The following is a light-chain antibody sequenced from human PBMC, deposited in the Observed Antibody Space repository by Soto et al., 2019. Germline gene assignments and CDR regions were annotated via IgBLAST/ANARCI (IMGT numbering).Light chain of an antibody. V-gene: IGKV3-20*01. CDR3: QQYGSSPWT. J-gene: IGKJ1*01. Sequence: IVLTQSPGTLSLSPGERATLSFRASQSVSSSYLAWYQQKPGQAPRLLIYGASSRATGIPDRFSGSGSGTDFTLTISRLEPEDFAVYYCQQYGSSPWTFGQGTKV. CDR2: GAS. CDR1: QSVSSSY.